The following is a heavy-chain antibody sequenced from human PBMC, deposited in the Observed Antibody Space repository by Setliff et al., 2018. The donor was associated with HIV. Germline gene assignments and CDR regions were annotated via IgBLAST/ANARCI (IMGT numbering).Heavy chain of an antibody. J-gene: IGHJ5*02. CDR2: INPNSDGT. Sequence: ASVKVSCKASGYSFTGYYMHWVRQAPGQGLEWMGWINPNSDGTNLAQRSQGRITMTTDTSLTTAYMELARLTSDDTAIYYCARNPIQIKRWSPGETWFDTWGQGTVVTVS. CDR3: ARNPIQIKRWSPGETWFDT. D-gene: IGHD7-27*01. CDR1: GYSFTGYY. V-gene: IGHV1-2*02.